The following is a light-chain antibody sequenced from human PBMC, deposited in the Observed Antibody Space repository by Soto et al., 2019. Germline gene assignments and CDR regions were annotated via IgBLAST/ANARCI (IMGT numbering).Light chain of an antibody. J-gene: IGKJ5*01. CDR3: QQYGSLIT. CDR1: QSVSSSF. Sequence: EIVLTQSPDTLSLSPGERATLSCRASQSVSSSFLAWYQQKPGQALRLLIYRASSRATCIPDRFSGSGSGTDFTLTISRLEPEDFAVYYCQQYGSLITFGQGTRLEIK. V-gene: IGKV3-20*01. CDR2: RAS.